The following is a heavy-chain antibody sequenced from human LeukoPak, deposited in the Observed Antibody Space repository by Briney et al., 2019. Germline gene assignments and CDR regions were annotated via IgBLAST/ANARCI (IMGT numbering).Heavy chain of an antibody. CDR1: GFTFSNAW. V-gene: IGHV3-15*01. D-gene: IGHD6-19*01. Sequence: PGGSLRLSCAASGFTFSNAWMTWVRQAPGKGLEWVGRIKSKTGGGTTDYAAPVKGRFTISRDDSKNTLYLQMNSLKTEDTAVYYCSVYSSGWYAEVYWGQGTLVTVSS. CDR3: SVYSSGWYAEVY. CDR2: IKSKTGGGTT. J-gene: IGHJ4*02.